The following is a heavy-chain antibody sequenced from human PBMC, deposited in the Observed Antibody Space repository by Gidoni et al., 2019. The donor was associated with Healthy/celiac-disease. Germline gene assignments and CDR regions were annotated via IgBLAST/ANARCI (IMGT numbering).Heavy chain of an antibody. D-gene: IGHD3-22*01. CDR3: AMGYYYDSSGYYHAAFDI. CDR2: IYYSGST. J-gene: IGHJ3*02. CDR1: GGFISSSSYH. Sequence: QLQLQVPGPGLVKPSETLSLTCTVSGGFISSSSYHWGWIRQPPGKGLEWIGSIYYSGSTYYNPSLKSRVTISVDTSKNQFSLKLSSVTAADTAVYYCAMGYYYDSSGYYHAAFDIWGQGTMVTVSS. V-gene: IGHV4-39*01.